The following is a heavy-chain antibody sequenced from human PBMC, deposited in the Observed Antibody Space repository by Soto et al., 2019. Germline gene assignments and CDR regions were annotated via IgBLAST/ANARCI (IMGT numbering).Heavy chain of an antibody. J-gene: IGHJ5*02. V-gene: IGHV1-18*04. D-gene: IGHD3-22*01. CDR1: GYTFTSYG. CDR3: AREDSSGYPYNWFDP. CDR2: ISAYNGNT. Sequence: ASVKVSCKASGYTFTSYGISWVRQAPGQGLEWMGWISAYNGNTNYAQKLQGRVTMTTDTSTSTAYMELRSLRSDDTAVYCCAREDSSGYPYNWFDPWGQGTLVTVSS.